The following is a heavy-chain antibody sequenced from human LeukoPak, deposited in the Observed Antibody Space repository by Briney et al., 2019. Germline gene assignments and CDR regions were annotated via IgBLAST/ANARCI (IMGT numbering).Heavy chain of an antibody. CDR1: GGTFSSYA. CDR3: ARERDTREDYDILTGYDP. V-gene: IGHV1-69*05. J-gene: IGHJ5*02. D-gene: IGHD3-9*01. CDR2: IIPIFGTA. Sequence: SVKVSCKASGGTFSSYAISWVRQAPGQGLEWMGRIIPIFGTANYAQKFQGRVTITTDESTSTAYMELSSLRSEDTAVYYCARERDTREDYDILTGYDPWGQGTLVTVSS.